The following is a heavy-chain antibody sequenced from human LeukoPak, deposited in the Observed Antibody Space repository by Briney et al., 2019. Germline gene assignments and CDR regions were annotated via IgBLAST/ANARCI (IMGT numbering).Heavy chain of an antibody. J-gene: IGHJ4*02. D-gene: IGHD2-15*01. CDR3: ARGLGGYGFDY. V-gene: IGHV4-59*01. CDR2: IYYSGST. CDR1: GGSISSFY. Sequence: PSETLSLTCTVSGGSISSFYWSWIRQPPGKGLEWIGYIYYSGSTNYNPSLKSRVTISVDTSKNQFSLKLSSVTAADTAVYYCARGLGGYGFDYWGQGTLVTVSS.